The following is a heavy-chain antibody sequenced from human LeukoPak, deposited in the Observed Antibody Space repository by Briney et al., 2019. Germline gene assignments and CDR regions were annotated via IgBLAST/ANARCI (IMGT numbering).Heavy chain of an antibody. CDR1: GFTFSHYY. V-gene: IGHV3-7*01. D-gene: IGHD2-15*01. Sequence: PGGSLRLSCAASGFTFSHYYMSWVRQAPGKGLEWVANIKQDGSEQFYLDSVKGRFTISRDNAKNALYLQMNSLRAEDTAVYYCARDPMSIGGYFDYWGQGTLVTVSS. J-gene: IGHJ4*02. CDR2: IKQDGSEQ. CDR3: ARDPMSIGGYFDY.